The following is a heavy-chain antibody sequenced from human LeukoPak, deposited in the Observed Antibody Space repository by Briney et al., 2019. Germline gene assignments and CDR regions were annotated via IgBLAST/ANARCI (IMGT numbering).Heavy chain of an antibody. V-gene: IGHV4-59*01. CDR1: GGSISSYY. CDR2: IYYSGST. Sequence: SSETLSLTCTVSGGSISSYYWSWIRQPPGKGLEWIGYIYYSGSTNYNPSLKSRVTISVDTSKNQFSLKLSSVTAADTAVYYCARAWLVRYYGMDVWGQGTTVTVSS. J-gene: IGHJ6*02. CDR3: ARAWLVRYYGMDV. D-gene: IGHD6-19*01.